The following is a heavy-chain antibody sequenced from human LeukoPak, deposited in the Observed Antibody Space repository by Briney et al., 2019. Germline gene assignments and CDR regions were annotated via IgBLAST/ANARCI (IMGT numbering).Heavy chain of an antibody. CDR1: GGTFISYA. CDR2: IIPIFGTA. CDR3: AKATGNGHWLIDY. V-gene: IGHV1-69*05. J-gene: IGHJ4*02. D-gene: IGHD4-23*01. Sequence: SVKVSCKASGGTFISYAISWVRQAPGQGLEWMGGIIPIFGTANYAQKFQGRVTITTDESTSTAYMELNSLSAEDMAVYYCAKATGNGHWLIDYWGQGTLVTVSS.